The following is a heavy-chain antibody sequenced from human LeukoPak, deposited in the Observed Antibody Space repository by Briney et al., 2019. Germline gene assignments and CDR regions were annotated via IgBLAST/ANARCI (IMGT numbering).Heavy chain of an antibody. D-gene: IGHD1-26*01. J-gene: IGHJ5*02. CDR2: ISSGGGNT. Sequence: PGGSLRPSCAASGFTFSTYAMSWIRQAPGKGLEWVSAISSGGGNTDYADSVKGRFTISRDNSKNTVFLQMNSLRAEDTGVYYCANRISGSSSWGQGTLVTVSS. CDR1: GFTFSTYA. V-gene: IGHV3-23*01. CDR3: ANRISGSSS.